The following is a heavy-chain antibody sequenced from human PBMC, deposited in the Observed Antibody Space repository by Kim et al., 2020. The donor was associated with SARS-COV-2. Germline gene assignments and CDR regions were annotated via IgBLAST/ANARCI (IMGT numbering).Heavy chain of an antibody. CDR1: GYSFTSYW. CDR2: IYPGDSDT. V-gene: IGHV5-51*01. Sequence: GESLKISCKGSGYSFTSYWIGWVRQMPGKGLEWMGIIYPGDSDTRYSPSFQGQVTISADKSISTAYLQWSSLKASDTAMYYCARHPTYYYGSGSYPNSYYYYGMDVWGQGTTVTVSS. D-gene: IGHD3-10*01. CDR3: ARHPTYYYGSGSYPNSYYYYGMDV. J-gene: IGHJ6*02.